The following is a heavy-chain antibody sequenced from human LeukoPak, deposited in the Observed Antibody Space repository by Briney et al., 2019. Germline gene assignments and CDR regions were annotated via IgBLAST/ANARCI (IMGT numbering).Heavy chain of an antibody. CDR1: GRTFSSYA. D-gene: IGHD3-16*01. V-gene: IGHV1-69*05. Sequence: SVKVSCKASGRTFSSYAISWVRQSPGQGLEWMGGIIPIFGTANYAQKFQGRVTITTDESTSTAYMELSSLRSEETAVYYCAREGLGGSMDVWGKGTTVTVSS. CDR3: AREGLGGSMDV. J-gene: IGHJ6*03. CDR2: IIPIFGTA.